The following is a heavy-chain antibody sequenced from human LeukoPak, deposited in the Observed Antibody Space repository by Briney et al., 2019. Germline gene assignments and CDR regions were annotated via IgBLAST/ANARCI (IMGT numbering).Heavy chain of an antibody. D-gene: IGHD2-15*01. CDR2: IYTSGST. CDR3: ARLSPSSGGSCYSRSRWWVPCLDYMDV. J-gene: IGHJ6*03. Sequence: PSETLSLTCTVSGGSISSGSYYWSWIRQPAGKGLEWIGRIYTSGSTNYNPSLKSRVTISVDSSKNQFSLKVNSVTAADTAVYYCARLSPSSGGSCYSRSRWWVPCLDYMDVWGKGTTVTISS. CDR1: GGSISSGSYY. V-gene: IGHV4-61*02.